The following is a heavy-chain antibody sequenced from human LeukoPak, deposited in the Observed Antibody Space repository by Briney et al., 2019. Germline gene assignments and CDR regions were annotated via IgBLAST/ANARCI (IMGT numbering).Heavy chain of an antibody. CDR3: ARDGYSSGWYGLDY. D-gene: IGHD6-19*01. Sequence: PGGSLRLSCAGSGFTFSSYWMHWVRQAPGKGLVWVSRINSDGSSTSYADSVKGRFTISRDNAKNTLYLQMNSLRAEDTAVYYCARDGYSSGWYGLDYWGQGTLVTISS. CDR2: INSDGSST. CDR1: GFTFSSYW. V-gene: IGHV3-74*01. J-gene: IGHJ4*02.